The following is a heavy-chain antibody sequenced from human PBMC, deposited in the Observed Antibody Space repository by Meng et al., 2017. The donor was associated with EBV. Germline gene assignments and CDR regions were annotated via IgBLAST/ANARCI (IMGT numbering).Heavy chain of an antibody. V-gene: IGHV1-18*01. CDR3: ARGLDYFDY. J-gene: IGHJ4*02. CDR1: GYTFTRYG. CDR2: ISAYNGNT. Sequence: QVALVESGAEVEKPGACVDVSCKASGYTFTRYGNSWVRQVPGKGLEWMGWISAYNGNTNYAQKLQGRVTMTTDTSTRTAYMELRSLRSDDTAVDYCARGLDYFDYWGQGTLVTVSS.